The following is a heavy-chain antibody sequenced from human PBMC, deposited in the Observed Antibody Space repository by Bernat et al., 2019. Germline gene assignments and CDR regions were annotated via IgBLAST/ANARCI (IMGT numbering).Heavy chain of an antibody. CDR1: GYTFTSYG. V-gene: IGHV1-18*01. J-gene: IGHJ5*02. Sequence: QVQLVQSGAEVKKPGASVKVSCKASGYTFTSYGISWVRQAPGQGLEWMGWISANNGNTNYAQKHQGRVTMTTDTSTSTAYMELRSLRSDDTAVYYCARVDYDILTGDPRRDNWFDPWGQGTLVTVSS. D-gene: IGHD3-9*01. CDR3: ARVDYDILTGDPRRDNWFDP. CDR2: ISANNGNT.